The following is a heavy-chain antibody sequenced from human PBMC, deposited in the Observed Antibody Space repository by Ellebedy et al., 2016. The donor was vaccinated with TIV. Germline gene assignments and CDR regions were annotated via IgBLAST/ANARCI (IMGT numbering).Heavy chain of an antibody. CDR1: GFTFGSYA. V-gene: IGHV3-23*01. CDR2: MSGSGGST. D-gene: IGHD2-15*01. CDR3: AKGDIVVVVAAAYI. J-gene: IGHJ3*02. Sequence: GGSLRLSXAASGFTFGSYAMSWVRQAPGKGLEWVSAMSGSGGSTYYADSVKGRFTISRDYSKNTLYLQMNSLRAEDTAVYYCAKGDIVVVVAAAYIWGQGTMVTVSS.